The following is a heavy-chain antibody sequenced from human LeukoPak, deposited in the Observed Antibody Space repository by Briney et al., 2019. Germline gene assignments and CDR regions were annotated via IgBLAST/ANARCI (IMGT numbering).Heavy chain of an antibody. Sequence: SETLSLTCTVSGGSISSYYWSWIRQPAGKGPEWIGRIYTSGSTNYNPSLKSQVTISVDKSKNQFSLKLSSVTAADTAVYYCARMGSEYYYYYMDVWGKGTTVTVSS. CDR2: IYTSGST. V-gene: IGHV4-4*07. CDR1: GGSISSYY. J-gene: IGHJ6*03. CDR3: ARMGSEYYYYYMDV. D-gene: IGHD3-10*01.